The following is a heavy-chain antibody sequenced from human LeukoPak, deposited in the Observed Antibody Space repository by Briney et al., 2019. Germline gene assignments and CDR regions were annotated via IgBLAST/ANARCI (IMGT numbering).Heavy chain of an antibody. CDR2: IYYSGSS. V-gene: IGHV4-39*07. Sequence: SETLSLTCTVSGGSISSSSYYWGWIRQPPGKGLEWIGSIYYSGSSYYNPSLKSRVTISVDTSKNQFSLKLSSVTAADTAVYYCARGSYPGAFDIWGQGTMVTVSS. J-gene: IGHJ3*02. D-gene: IGHD2-2*01. CDR3: ARGSYPGAFDI. CDR1: GGSISSSSYY.